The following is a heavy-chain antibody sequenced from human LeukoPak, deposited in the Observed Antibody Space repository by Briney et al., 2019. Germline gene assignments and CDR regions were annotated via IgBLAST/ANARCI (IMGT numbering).Heavy chain of an antibody. CDR1: GYTFTSCD. J-gene: IGHJ4*02. Sequence: ASVKVSCKASGYTFTSCDINWVRLATGQGLEWMGWMNPNSGNTGYAQKFQGRVTMTRNTSISTAYMELSSLRSEDTAVYYCARGLIAAAGTGIDYWGQGTLVTVSS. V-gene: IGHV1-8*01. D-gene: IGHD6-13*01. CDR2: MNPNSGNT. CDR3: ARGLIAAAGTGIDY.